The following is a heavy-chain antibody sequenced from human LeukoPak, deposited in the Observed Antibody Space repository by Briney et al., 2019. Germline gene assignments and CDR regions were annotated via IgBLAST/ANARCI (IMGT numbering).Heavy chain of an antibody. CDR2: ISYDGSNK. CDR1: GFTFSSYG. V-gene: IGHV3-30*18. CDR3: AKDGRGIADY. J-gene: IGHJ4*02. Sequence: GGSLRLSCAASGFTFSSYGMHWVRQAPGKGLEWVAVISYDGSNKYHADSVKGRFTISRDNSKNTLYLQMNSLRAEDTAVYYCAKDGRGIADYWGQGTLVTVSS. D-gene: IGHD6-13*01.